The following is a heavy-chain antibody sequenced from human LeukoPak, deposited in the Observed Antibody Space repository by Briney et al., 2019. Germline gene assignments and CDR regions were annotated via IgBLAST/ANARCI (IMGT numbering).Heavy chain of an antibody. CDR1: GFTFSSYA. D-gene: IGHD1-26*01. CDR3: ARTSLVGATVEDY. Sequence: GGSLRLSCAASGFTFSSYAMSWVRQAPGKGLEWVSAISGSGGSTYYAVSVKGRFTISRDNSKNTLYLQMNSLRAEDTAVYYCARTSLVGATVEDYWGQGTLVTVSS. CDR2: ISGSGGST. V-gene: IGHV3-23*01. J-gene: IGHJ4*02.